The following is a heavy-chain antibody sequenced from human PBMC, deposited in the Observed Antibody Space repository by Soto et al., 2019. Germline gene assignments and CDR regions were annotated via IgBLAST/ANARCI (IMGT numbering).Heavy chain of an antibody. CDR3: ARDQGRVKLFGDPRDAFEI. J-gene: IGHJ3*02. Sequence: EVQLVESGGGLVQPGGSLRLSCAASGFTFSSYSMNWVRQAPGKGLEGVSYISSSSSTIYYADSVKGRFTISRDNAKNSLYLQMNSLRGEDTAGFYWARDQGRVKLFGDPRDAFEIWGQGTMVTVSS. CDR1: GFTFSSYS. CDR2: ISSSSSTI. D-gene: IGHD3-10*02. V-gene: IGHV3-48*01.